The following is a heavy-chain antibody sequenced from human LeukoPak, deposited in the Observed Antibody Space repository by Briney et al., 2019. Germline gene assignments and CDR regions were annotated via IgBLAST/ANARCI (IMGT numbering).Heavy chain of an antibody. Sequence: ASVKVSCKASGYTFTSYYMHWVRQAPGQGPEWMGIINPSGGSTSYAQKLQGRVTMTRDASTSTVYMELSSLRSEDTAVYYCARVHGGYYDHVDYWGQGTLVTVSS. CDR2: INPSGGST. D-gene: IGHD4-23*01. CDR3: ARVHGGYYDHVDY. CDR1: GYTFTSYY. V-gene: IGHV1-46*01. J-gene: IGHJ4*02.